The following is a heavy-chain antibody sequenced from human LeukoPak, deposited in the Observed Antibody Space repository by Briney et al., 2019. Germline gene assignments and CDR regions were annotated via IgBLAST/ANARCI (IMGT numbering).Heavy chain of an antibody. CDR3: ARSDCSSTSCSYYYYYYMDV. V-gene: IGHV4-59*01. CDR1: GGSISSYY. CDR2: IYYSGST. D-gene: IGHD2-2*01. Sequence: PSETLSLTCTVSGGSISSYYWSWIRQPPGKGLEWIGYIYYSGSTNYNPSLKSRVTISVDTSKNQFSLKLSSVTAADTAVYYCARSDCSSTSCSYYYYYYMDVWGKGTTVTISS. J-gene: IGHJ6*03.